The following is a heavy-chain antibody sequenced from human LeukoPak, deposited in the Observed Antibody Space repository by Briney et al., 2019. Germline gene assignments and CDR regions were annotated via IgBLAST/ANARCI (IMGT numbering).Heavy chain of an antibody. CDR3: ARGNREDVYWAVPAVEFDY. CDR2: ISYDGSNE. CDR1: GFTLGSYG. V-gene: IGHV3-33*05. Sequence: GGSLRLSCAASGFTLGSYGMQWARQAPGKGLEWVAFISYDGSNESFGDSVKGRFTISRDNSNNTLYLQVKSLRAEDTGVYYCARGNREDVYWAVPAVEFDYWGQGTLVTVPS. J-gene: IGHJ4*02. D-gene: IGHD2-2*01.